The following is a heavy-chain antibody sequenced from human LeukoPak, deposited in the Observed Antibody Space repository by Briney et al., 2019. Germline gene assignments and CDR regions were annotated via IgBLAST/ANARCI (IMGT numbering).Heavy chain of an antibody. CDR1: GFTFDDYA. V-gene: IGHV3-9*01. D-gene: IGHD3-22*01. CDR3: AKDMGSGYLVGPYYFDY. Sequence: GGSLRLSCEASGFTFDDYAMHWVRQAPGKGLEWVSGISWNSGSIGYADSVKGRFTISRDNAKNSLYLQMNSLRAEDTALYYCAKDMGSGYLVGPYYFDYWGQGTLVTVSS. J-gene: IGHJ4*02. CDR2: ISWNSGSI.